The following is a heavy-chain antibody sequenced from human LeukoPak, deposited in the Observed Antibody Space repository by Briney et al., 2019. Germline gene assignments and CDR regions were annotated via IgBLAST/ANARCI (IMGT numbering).Heavy chain of an antibody. CDR1: GVSISSSDYY. V-gene: IGHV4-39*07. CDR2: IYHSGST. CDR3: ASRKLGNDY. J-gene: IGHJ4*02. D-gene: IGHD7-27*01. Sequence: SETLSLTCSVSGVSISSSDYYWGWIRQPPGKGLEWIGSIYHSGSTYYYPSLESRVTISVDTSKNQFSLKLSSVTAADTAVYYCASRKLGNDYWGQGTLVTVSS.